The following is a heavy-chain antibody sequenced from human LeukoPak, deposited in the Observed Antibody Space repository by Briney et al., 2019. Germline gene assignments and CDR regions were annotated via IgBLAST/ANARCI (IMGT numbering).Heavy chain of an antibody. D-gene: IGHD6-6*01. Sequence: SETLSLTCTVAGGSISSDYWSWSPQPPGKGLEWIGYFHYSGSTNYNPSLKSRVTISVDTSKNQCSLKLSSVTAADTAVYYCARLGDSSSRLYYFDYWGQGTLVTVSS. V-gene: IGHV4-59*08. CDR2: FHYSGST. J-gene: IGHJ4*02. CDR3: ARLGDSSSRLYYFDY. CDR1: GGSISSDY.